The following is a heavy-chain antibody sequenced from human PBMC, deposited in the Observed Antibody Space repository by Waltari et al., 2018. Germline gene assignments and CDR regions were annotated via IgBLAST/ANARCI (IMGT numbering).Heavy chain of an antibody. Sequence: QVQLQESGPGLVKPSETLSLTCTVSGGSIRSYYWSWIRQPAGTGLEWIGRIYTSGSTNYNPSLKSRVTMSVDTSKNQFSLKLSSVTAADTAVYYCAGGYCSSTSCSRGYYYYGMDVWGQGTTVTVSS. CDR1: GGSIRSYY. J-gene: IGHJ6*02. V-gene: IGHV4-4*07. CDR3: AGGYCSSTSCSRGYYYYGMDV. CDR2: IYTSGST. D-gene: IGHD2-2*03.